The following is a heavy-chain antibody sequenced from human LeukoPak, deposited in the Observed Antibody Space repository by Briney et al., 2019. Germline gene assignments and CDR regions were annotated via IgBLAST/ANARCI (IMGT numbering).Heavy chain of an antibody. J-gene: IGHJ5*02. CDR3: ARGGSSILYWFDP. Sequence: ASVKVSCKASGYTFTSYYMHWVRQAPGQGLEWMGIINPSGGSTSYAQKFQGRVTITADKSTSTAYMELSSLRSEDTAVYYCARGGSSILYWFDPWGQGTLVTVSS. D-gene: IGHD6-6*01. CDR1: GYTFTSYY. V-gene: IGHV1-46*01. CDR2: INPSGGST.